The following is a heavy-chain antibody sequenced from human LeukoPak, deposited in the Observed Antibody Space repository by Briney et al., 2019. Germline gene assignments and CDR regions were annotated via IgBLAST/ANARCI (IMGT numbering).Heavy chain of an antibody. J-gene: IGHJ6*03. CDR2: ISAYNGNT. D-gene: IGHD6-6*01. CDR3: ARSPRLYSSSSDYYYYMDV. V-gene: IGHV1-18*01. Sequence: ASEKVSCKASGYTFTSYGISWVRQAPGQGLEWMGWISAYNGNTNYAQKLQGRVTMTTDTSTSTAYMELRSLRSDDTAVYYCARSPRLYSSSSDYYYYMDVWGKGTTVTVSS. CDR1: GYTFTSYG.